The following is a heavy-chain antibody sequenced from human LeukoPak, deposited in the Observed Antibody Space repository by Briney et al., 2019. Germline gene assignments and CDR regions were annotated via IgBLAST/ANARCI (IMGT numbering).Heavy chain of an antibody. D-gene: IGHD5-18*01. Sequence: ASVKVSCKASGYTFAKYAIHWVRQAPGQGLEWMGWISAYNGNTNYAQKLQGRVTMTTDTSTSTAYMELRSLRSDDTAVYYCARSPNINTALVIDYWGQGTLVTVSS. J-gene: IGHJ4*02. CDR2: ISAYNGNT. CDR1: GYTFAKYA. CDR3: ARSPNINTALVIDY. V-gene: IGHV1-18*04.